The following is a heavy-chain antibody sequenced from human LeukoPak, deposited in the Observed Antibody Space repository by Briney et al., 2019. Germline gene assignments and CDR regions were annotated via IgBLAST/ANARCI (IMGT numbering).Heavy chain of an antibody. J-gene: IGHJ3*02. D-gene: IGHD3-22*01. Sequence: PSETLSLTCTVSGASISSSSYYWGWIRQPPGKGLELIGRISSSGSTNYNPSLTRRVTISVNTSKTQFSLQLSSVTAADTAVYFCARGPYSYDSSGAFDIWGQGTMVTVSS. V-gene: IGHV4-39*07. CDR3: ARGPYSYDSSGAFDI. CDR1: GASISSSSYY. CDR2: ISSSGST.